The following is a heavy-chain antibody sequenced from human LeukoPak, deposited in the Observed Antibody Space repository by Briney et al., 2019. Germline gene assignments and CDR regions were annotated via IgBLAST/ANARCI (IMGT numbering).Heavy chain of an antibody. Sequence: SQTLSLTCAISGDSVSSNSAAWNWFRQFPSRGLEWLGRTYYRSKWYNDYAVSVKSRMTVNPDTSKNQFSLQLNSVTPEDTAVYYCARAHSDSSGYYFLFDYWGQGTLVTVSS. D-gene: IGHD3-22*01. CDR1: GDSVSSNSAA. J-gene: IGHJ4*02. CDR3: ARAHSDSSGYYFLFDY. V-gene: IGHV6-1*01. CDR2: TYYRSKWYN.